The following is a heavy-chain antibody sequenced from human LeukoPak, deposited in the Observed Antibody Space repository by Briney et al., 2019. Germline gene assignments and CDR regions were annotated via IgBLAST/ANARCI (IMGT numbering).Heavy chain of an antibody. J-gene: IGHJ4*02. CDR3: ARGGSLGY. CDR2: ISSSGGAI. CDR1: GFTFSSYE. Sequence: GGSLRLSCAASGFTFSSYEMNWVRQAPGKGLEWVSKISSSGGAIYYADSVKGRFTISRDNAKSTLYLQMNSQRAEDTAVYYCARGGSLGYWGQGTLVTVSS. V-gene: IGHV3-48*03. D-gene: IGHD6-19*01.